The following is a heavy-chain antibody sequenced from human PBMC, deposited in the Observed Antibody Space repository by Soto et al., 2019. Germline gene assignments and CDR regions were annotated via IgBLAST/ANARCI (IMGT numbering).Heavy chain of an antibody. CDR3: AREASTNYYYYYGMDD. V-gene: IGHV1-69*13. Sequence: VASVKVSCKASGGTFSSYAISWVRQAPGQGLEWMGGIIPIFGTANYAQKFQGRVTITADESTSTAYMELSSLRSEDTAVYYCAREASTNYYYYYGMDDWGQGTTVTVSS. J-gene: IGHJ6*02. CDR1: GGTFSSYA. CDR2: IIPIFGTA.